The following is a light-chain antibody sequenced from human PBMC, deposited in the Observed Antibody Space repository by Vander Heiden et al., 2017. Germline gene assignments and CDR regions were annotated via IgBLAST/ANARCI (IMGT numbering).Light chain of an antibody. Sequence: DIQLTQSPSSLSASVGDRVTITCRASQSISSYLNWYQQKPGKAPKLLIDAASSLQSEVPSRFSGSGSGTDFTRSIRSLQPEDFATYYSHECDTNLLTFGGGTKLEIK. J-gene: IGKJ4*01. CDR3: HECDTNLLT. CDR2: AAS. CDR1: QSISSY. V-gene: IGKV1-39*01.